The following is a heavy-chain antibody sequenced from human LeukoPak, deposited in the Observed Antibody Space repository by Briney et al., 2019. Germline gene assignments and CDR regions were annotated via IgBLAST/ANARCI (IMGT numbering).Heavy chain of an antibody. J-gene: IGHJ4*02. CDR1: GFTFNNYA. Sequence: GGSLRLSCAASGFTFNNYAMSWVRQTPGKGLEWVSTTTGTTTATYHADSVKGRFTISRDNSHNTLYLQMNSLRAEDTAVYYCATADSSGWYALLDYWGQGTLVTVSS. CDR2: TTGTTTAT. D-gene: IGHD6-19*01. CDR3: ATADSSGWYALLDY. V-gene: IGHV3-23*01.